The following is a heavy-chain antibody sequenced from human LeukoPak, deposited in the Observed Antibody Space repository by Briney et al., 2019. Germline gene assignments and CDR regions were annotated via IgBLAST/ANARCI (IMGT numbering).Heavy chain of an antibody. CDR3: ARANLWPSYYFDY. Sequence: SETLSLTGTVSGGSISSYYSSWIPQPPRKGLGWIGYIYYSGSTNYNPSLKSRVTITVDTSKNQFSLKLSSEPAADTAVYYCARANLWPSYYFDYWGQGTLVTVSS. D-gene: IGHD3-10*01. CDR2: IYYSGST. J-gene: IGHJ4*02. V-gene: IGHV4-59*01. CDR1: GGSISSYY.